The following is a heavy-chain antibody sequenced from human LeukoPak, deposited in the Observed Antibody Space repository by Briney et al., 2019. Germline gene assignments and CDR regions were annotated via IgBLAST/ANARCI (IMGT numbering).Heavy chain of an antibody. CDR1: GFTFSDYY. D-gene: IGHD3-22*01. V-gene: IGHV3-72*01. CDR3: ARRNHYDSKEIDY. CDR2: TRNKANSYTT. J-gene: IGHJ4*02. Sequence: GGSLRLSCAASGFTFSDYYMDWVRQAPGKGLEWVGRTRNKANSYTTEYAASVKGRFTISRDDSKNSLYLQMNSLRPEDTAVYYCARRNHYDSKEIDYWGQGTLVTVSS.